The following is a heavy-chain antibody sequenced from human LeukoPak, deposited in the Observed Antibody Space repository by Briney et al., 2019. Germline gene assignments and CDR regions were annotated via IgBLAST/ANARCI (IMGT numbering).Heavy chain of an antibody. Sequence: PGGSLRLSCAASGFTSSSYAMSWVRQAPGKGLEWVSAISGSGGSTYYADSVKGRFTISRDNSKNTLYLQMNSLRAEDTAVYYCAKGLYYYDSSGYYPTGGPFDYWGQGTLVTVSS. CDR1: GFTSSSYA. D-gene: IGHD3-22*01. J-gene: IGHJ4*02. V-gene: IGHV3-23*01. CDR2: ISGSGGST. CDR3: AKGLYYYDSSGYYPTGGPFDY.